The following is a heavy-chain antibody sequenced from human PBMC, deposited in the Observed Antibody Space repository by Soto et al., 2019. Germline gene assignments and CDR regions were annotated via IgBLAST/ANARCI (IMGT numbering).Heavy chain of an antibody. CDR3: ARGTIVARQHLDY. Sequence: QVQLVEFGGGVVQPGKSLRLSCAAYGFTFSRYAMHWARQAPGKGLEWVTVISIRGGDEYYAESVRGRFTISRDDSKNTLYLQMDSLRVEDTAVYYCARGTIVARQHLDYWGQGTLVTVSS. CDR1: GFTFSRYA. J-gene: IGHJ4*02. D-gene: IGHD6-6*01. CDR2: ISIRGGDE. V-gene: IGHV3-30*03.